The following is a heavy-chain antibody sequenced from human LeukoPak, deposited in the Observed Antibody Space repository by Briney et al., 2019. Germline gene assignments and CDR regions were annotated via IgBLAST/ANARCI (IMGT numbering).Heavy chain of an antibody. V-gene: IGHV1-18*01. D-gene: IGHD3-10*01. CDR3: AREGLNYYGSAYMDV. CDR1: GYTFTIYG. J-gene: IGHJ6*03. Sequence: ASVKVSCKTSGYTFTIYGLSWVRQAPGQGLEWMGWISGYNGNTKYAQKLQGRVTMTTDTSTSTAYMELRSLRSDDTAVYYCAREGLNYYGSAYMDVWGKGTTVTVSS. CDR2: ISGYNGNT.